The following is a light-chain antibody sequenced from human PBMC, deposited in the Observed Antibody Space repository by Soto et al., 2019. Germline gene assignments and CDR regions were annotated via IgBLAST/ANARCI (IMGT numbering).Light chain of an antibody. J-gene: IGKJ3*01. Sequence: ETVLTQSPATLSVSPGERATLSCRASQSVSSNLAWYQQKPGQAPRLLIYGASTRATGIPARFSGSGSGTDFTLTISSLQPEDFATYYCQQSYSTPQFTFGPGTKVDIK. V-gene: IGKV3-15*01. CDR2: GAS. CDR3: QQSYSTPQFT. CDR1: QSVSSN.